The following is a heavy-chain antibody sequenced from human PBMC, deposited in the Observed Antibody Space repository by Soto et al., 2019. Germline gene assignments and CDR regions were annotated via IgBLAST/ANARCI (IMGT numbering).Heavy chain of an antibody. Sequence: PGGSLRLSCAASGFTFSDYYMSWIRQAPGKGLEWVSYISSSGSTIYYADSVKGRFTISRDNAKNSLYLQMNSLRSDDTAMYYCARGLYYSEITVHSSSDYWGQGTLVTVS. CDR2: ISSSGSTI. V-gene: IGHV3-11*01. CDR1: GFTFSDYY. CDR3: ARGLYYSEITVHSSSDY. D-gene: IGHD3-10*01. J-gene: IGHJ4*02.